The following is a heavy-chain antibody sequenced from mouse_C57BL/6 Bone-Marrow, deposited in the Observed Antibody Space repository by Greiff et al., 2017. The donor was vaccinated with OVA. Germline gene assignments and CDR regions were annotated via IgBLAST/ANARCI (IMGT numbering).Heavy chain of an antibody. Sequence: QVQLQQPGAELVKPGASVKLSCKASGYTFTSYWMHWVKQRPGQGLEWIGMIHPTSGCTNYNEKFKSKATLTVDKSSSTAYMQLSSLTSEDTAVYYGSSSGFGGYDLYYFDYWGQGTTLTVSA. CDR1: GYTFTSYW. D-gene: IGHD2-2*01. J-gene: IGHJ2*01. CDR2: IHPTSGCT. V-gene: IGHV1-64*01. CDR3: SSSGFGGYDLYYFDY.